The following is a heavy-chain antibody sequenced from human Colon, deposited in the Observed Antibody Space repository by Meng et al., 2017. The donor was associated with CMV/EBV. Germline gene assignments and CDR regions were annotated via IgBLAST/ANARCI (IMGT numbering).Heavy chain of an antibody. D-gene: IGHD5-12*01. J-gene: IGHJ4*02. V-gene: IGHV1-8*02. CDR1: GYTFNHYG. Sequence: QVQLVQSGAEVKKPGASVMVSCTASGYTFNHYGIAWVRQAPGQGLEWMGWINVKDGNTNYAQKFQGRVTMTRNTSISTAYMELSGLRSEDTAVYYCARENSGYDNRRGFDYWGQGTLVTVSS. CDR2: INVKDGNT. CDR3: ARENSGYDNRRGFDY.